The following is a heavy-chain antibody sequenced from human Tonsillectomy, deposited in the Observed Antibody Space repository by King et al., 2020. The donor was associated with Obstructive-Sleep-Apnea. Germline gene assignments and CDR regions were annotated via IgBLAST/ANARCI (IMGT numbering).Heavy chain of an antibody. CDR3: TTDLRYFDWLLSLFDY. V-gene: IGHV3-15*01. J-gene: IGHJ4*02. CDR2: IKSKTDVGPT. D-gene: IGHD3-9*01. CDR1: GFTFSNDW. Sequence: VQLVESGGGLVKPGGSLRLSCAASGFTFSNDWMSWVLQAPGKGLEWIGRIKSKTDVGPTDYAAPVKGRFTISRDDSKNTLYLQMNSLKTEDTAVYYCTTDLRYFDWLLSLFDYWGQGTLVTVSS.